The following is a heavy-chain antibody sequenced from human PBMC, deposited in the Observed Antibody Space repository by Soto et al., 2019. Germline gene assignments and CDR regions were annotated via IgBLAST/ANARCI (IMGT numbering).Heavy chain of an antibody. CDR1: GGSISSGGYY. D-gene: IGHD1-26*01. J-gene: IGHJ5*02. Sequence: PSETLSHTCTVSGGSISSGGYYWSWIRQHPGKGLEWIGYIYYSGSTYYNPSLKSRVTISVDTSKNQFSLKLSSVTAADTAVYYCASFYSGSFFRYPNWFDPWGQGTLVTVSS. V-gene: IGHV4-31*03. CDR2: IYYSGST. CDR3: ASFYSGSFFRYPNWFDP.